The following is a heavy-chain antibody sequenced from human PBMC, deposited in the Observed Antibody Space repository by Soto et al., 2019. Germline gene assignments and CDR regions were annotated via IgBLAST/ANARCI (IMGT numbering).Heavy chain of an antibody. CDR3: AREASGYDF. CDR1: GGTFSSFG. Sequence: SVKVSCKASGGTFSSFGISWVRQAPGQGLEWMGGIIPVFGRPNYAQRFRGRLTITADESTNTSYMELIGLTSEDTAVYYCAREASGYDFWGQGTQVTVSS. J-gene: IGHJ1*01. V-gene: IGHV1-69*13. D-gene: IGHD5-12*01. CDR2: IIPVFGRP.